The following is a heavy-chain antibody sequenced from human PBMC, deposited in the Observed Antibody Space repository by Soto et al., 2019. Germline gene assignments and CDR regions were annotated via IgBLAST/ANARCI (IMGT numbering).Heavy chain of an antibody. CDR2: TYDSGSP. CDR3: ARGVGSSPPRY. J-gene: IGHJ4*02. Sequence: SETLSLTCTLSGGSISVYYWSWIRQSPGQGLEWIGYTYDSGSPYYNPSLKTRVTISADTSKNQISLRLTSATAADTAVYFCARGVGSSPPRYWGRGTLGTVSA. V-gene: IGHV4-59*01. CDR1: GGSISVYY. D-gene: IGHD3-9*01.